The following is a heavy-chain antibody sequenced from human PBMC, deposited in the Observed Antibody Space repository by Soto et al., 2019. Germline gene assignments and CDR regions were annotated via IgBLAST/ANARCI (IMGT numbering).Heavy chain of an antibody. CDR2: ISSTTNYI. Sequence: PGGSLRLSCAASGFTFSRYSMSWVRQAPGKGLEWVSSISSTTNYIYYADSMKGRFTVSRDNAKNSVYLDMNSLSAEDTAVYYRARESEDLTSNFDYWGQGTLVTVSS. CDR3: ARESEDLTSNFDY. J-gene: IGHJ4*02. CDR1: GFTFSRYS. V-gene: IGHV3-21*01.